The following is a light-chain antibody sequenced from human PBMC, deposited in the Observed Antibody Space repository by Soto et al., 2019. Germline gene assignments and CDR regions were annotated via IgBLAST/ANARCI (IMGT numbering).Light chain of an antibody. CDR2: EAS. CDR3: QQSHSTPPT. V-gene: IGKV1-12*01. CDR1: QSIYKW. Sequence: DIQLTQSPSSVSASIGDRVTISCRASQSIYKWLVWYQQKAGKAPSLLIYEASHLQSGVPFRFFGSGSGTDFTLTIDNLQHEDSATYYCQQSHSTPPTFGPGTKLEIK. J-gene: IGKJ2*01.